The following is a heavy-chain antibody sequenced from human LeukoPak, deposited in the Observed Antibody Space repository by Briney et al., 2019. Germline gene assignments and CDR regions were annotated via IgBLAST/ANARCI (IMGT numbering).Heavy chain of an antibody. D-gene: IGHD3-10*01. Sequence: SETLSLTCTVSGGSISSYYWSWIRQPPGKGLEWIGYIYYSGSTNYNPSLKSRVTISVDTSKNQFSLKLSSVTAADTAVYYCARHKPPGAYYGMDVWGQGTTVTVSS. CDR3: ARHKPPGAYYGMDV. CDR2: IYYSGST. J-gene: IGHJ6*02. V-gene: IGHV4-59*08. CDR1: GGSISSYY.